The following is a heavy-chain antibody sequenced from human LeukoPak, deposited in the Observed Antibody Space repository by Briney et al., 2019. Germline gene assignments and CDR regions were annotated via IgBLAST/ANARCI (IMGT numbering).Heavy chain of an antibody. D-gene: IGHD3-10*01. Sequence: PGGSLRLSCAASGFTFSRYWMHWVRQAPGKGLVWFSRISPDGSRTTYADSVKGRFTISRDNAKNTVYLQMNSLRAEDTAVYYCARVALGSYNWFDPWGQGTLVTVSS. CDR2: ISPDGSRT. CDR1: GFTFSRYW. V-gene: IGHV3-74*01. CDR3: ARVALGSYNWFDP. J-gene: IGHJ5*02.